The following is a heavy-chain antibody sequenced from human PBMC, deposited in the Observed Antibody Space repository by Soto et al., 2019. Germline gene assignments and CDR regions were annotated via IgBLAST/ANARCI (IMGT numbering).Heavy chain of an antibody. V-gene: IGHV3-21*01. CDR2: ISSTTNYI. J-gene: IGHJ4*02. Sequence: EVQLVESGGGLVRPGGSLRLSCAPSGFTFSRYSMNWVRQAPGTGLEWVSSISSTTNYIYYADTIKGRFTVSRDNAKNSVYLDMNSLSAADTGVYYFARESEDLTSNFDYLGQGTLVTVSS. CDR3: ARESEDLTSNFDY. CDR1: GFTFSRYS.